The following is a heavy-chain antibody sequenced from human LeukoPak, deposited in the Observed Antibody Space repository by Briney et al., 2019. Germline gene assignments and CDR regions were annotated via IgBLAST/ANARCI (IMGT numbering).Heavy chain of an antibody. CDR1: GFTFSSYA. Sequence: GGSLRLSCAASGFTFSSYAMTWVRQAPGKGLVWVSGISGSDGRTYYADSVKGRFTISRDNSKNRLYLQMNSLRAEDTTVYYCARKERISLLRGVMGFDYWGQGTLVTVSS. V-gene: IGHV3-23*01. CDR2: ISGSDGRT. D-gene: IGHD3-10*01. CDR3: ARKERISLLRGVMGFDY. J-gene: IGHJ4*02.